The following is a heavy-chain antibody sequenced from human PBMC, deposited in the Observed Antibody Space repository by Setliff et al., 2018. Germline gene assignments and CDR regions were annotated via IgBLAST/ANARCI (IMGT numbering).Heavy chain of an antibody. V-gene: IGHV5-51*01. Sequence: GESLKISCKTFGYTFTNFWIGWVRQMPGKGLEWMGIIYPSYSDTRYSPSFQGQVTISADKSISTAYLQWSSLKASDTGMYYCARSTVTQDFDSWGQGTRVTVSS. J-gene: IGHJ4*02. CDR3: ARSTVTQDFDS. CDR1: GYTFTNFW. D-gene: IGHD4-17*01. CDR2: IYPSYSDT.